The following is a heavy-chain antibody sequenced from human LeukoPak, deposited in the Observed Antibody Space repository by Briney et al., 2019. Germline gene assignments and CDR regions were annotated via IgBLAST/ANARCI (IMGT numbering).Heavy chain of an antibody. CDR3: AREGDTGARSGGIDY. V-gene: IGHV4-59*01. J-gene: IGHJ4*02. Sequence: PSETLSLTCTVSGGPISSYYWSWIRQPPGKGLEWIWYIYYSGSTNYNPSLKSRVTISVDTSKNQFSLKLSSVTAADTAVYYCAREGDTGARSGGIDYWGQGTLVTVSS. CDR1: GGPISSYY. CDR2: IYYSGST. D-gene: IGHD7-27*01.